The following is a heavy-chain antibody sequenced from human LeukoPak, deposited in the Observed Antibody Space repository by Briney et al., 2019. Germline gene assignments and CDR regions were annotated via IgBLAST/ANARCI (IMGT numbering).Heavy chain of an antibody. CDR3: ASGIEVGPIYFDY. J-gene: IGHJ4*02. Sequence: GVSLRLSCAGSGFTFSSYAMSWVRQAPGKGLEWVSVIYSGGNTYYADSVKGRFTISRDNSKNTVNLQMNSLRAEDTAVYYCASGIEVGPIYFDYWGQGTLVTVSS. CDR2: IYSGGNT. CDR1: GFTFSSYA. D-gene: IGHD6-19*01. V-gene: IGHV3-66*01.